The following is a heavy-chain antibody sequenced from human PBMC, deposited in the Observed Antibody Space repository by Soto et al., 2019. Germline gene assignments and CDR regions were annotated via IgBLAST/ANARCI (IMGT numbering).Heavy chain of an antibody. Sequence: TLSLTCTVSGGSISSYYWSWIRQPPGKGLEWIGYIYYSGSTNYNPSLKSRVTISVDTSKNQFSLKLSSVTAADTAVYYCARLLWSHSNGLDPWGQGTLVTVSS. CDR1: GGSISSYY. J-gene: IGHJ5*02. D-gene: IGHD3-10*01. CDR3: ARLLWSHSNGLDP. CDR2: IYYSGST. V-gene: IGHV4-59*08.